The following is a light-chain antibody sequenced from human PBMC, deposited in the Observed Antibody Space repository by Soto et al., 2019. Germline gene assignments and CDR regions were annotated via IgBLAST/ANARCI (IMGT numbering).Light chain of an antibody. V-gene: IGKV1-9*01. CDR1: RDISNL. Sequence: DIQLTQSPSFLSASVGDRVTITCRASRDISNLLAWYQQKPGKAPNLLIHTASTLQSGIPSRFSGSGSGTEFTLTISSLQAEDFATYYCQHRHSHPITFGQGTRLEIK. CDR2: TAS. CDR3: QHRHSHPIT. J-gene: IGKJ5*01.